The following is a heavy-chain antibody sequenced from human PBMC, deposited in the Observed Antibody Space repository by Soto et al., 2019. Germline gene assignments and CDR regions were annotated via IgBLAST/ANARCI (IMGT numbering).Heavy chain of an antibody. D-gene: IGHD4-17*01. Sequence: QVQLVQSGAEVKKPGASVKVSCKASGYTFSRYAIYWVRQAPGQRLEWMGWINAGGGGTKFSQSFQGRVTITRDTSATKAYMELSSLISEDTAVYYCAREKGSTATFDYWGQGTLVTVSS. CDR1: GYTFSRYA. CDR2: INAGGGGT. CDR3: AREKGSTATFDY. J-gene: IGHJ4*02. V-gene: IGHV1-3*01.